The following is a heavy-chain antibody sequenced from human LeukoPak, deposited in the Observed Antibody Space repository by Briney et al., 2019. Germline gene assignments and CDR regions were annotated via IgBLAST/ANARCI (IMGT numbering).Heavy chain of an antibody. J-gene: IGHJ4*02. V-gene: IGHV3-48*01. CDR1: GITFSSYT. Sequence: GGSLRLSCAASGITFSSYTMNWVRQAPGKGLQWISSISTGSGTIYYADSVKGRFTISRDNAKNSLYLQMNSLRAEDTAVYYCAKRATPATGDYWGQRTLVTVSS. CDR3: AKRATPATGDY. CDR2: ISTGSGTI. D-gene: IGHD3-10*01.